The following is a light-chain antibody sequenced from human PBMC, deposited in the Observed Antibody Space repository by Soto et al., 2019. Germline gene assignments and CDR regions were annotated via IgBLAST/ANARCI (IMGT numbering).Light chain of an antibody. CDR3: QKYNSAPLT. Sequence: DSQLTQAPSSLFKSLGDRVTITCRANQAIGVYLAWFQQQPGKVPKLLIYAASALQSGVPSRFSGSGSGTDFTLTISSLQPEDIATYYCQKYNSAPLTFGGGTKVDIK. J-gene: IGKJ4*01. V-gene: IGKV1-27*01. CDR2: AAS. CDR1: QAIGVY.